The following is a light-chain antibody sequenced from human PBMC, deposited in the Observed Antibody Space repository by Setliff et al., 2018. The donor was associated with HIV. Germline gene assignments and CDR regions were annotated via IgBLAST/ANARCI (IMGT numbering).Light chain of an antibody. J-gene: IGLJ2*01. CDR3: AAWDDSLNVI. CDR2: SNN. V-gene: IGLV1-44*01. CDR1: SSNIGSNS. Sequence: KRVTISCSGSSSNIGSNSVDWYQQLPGTAPKLLIYSNNQRPSGVPDRFSGSKAGTSASLVISGLQSEDEADYYCAAWDDSLNVIFGGGTKVTVL.